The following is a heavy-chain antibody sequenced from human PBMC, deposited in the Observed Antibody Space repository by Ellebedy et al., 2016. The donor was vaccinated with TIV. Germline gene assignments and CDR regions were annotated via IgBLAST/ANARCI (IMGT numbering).Heavy chain of an antibody. D-gene: IGHD3-10*01. Sequence: PGGSLRLSCAASGFTFSTYTMNWVRQAPGKGLEWVSSISTSSSYIYYADSVKGRFTVSRDNAENSLYLQMNSLRADDSAVYYCARAGRPLDYWGQGTLVTVSS. CDR2: ISTSSSYI. J-gene: IGHJ4*02. V-gene: IGHV3-21*01. CDR3: ARAGRPLDY. CDR1: GFTFSTYT.